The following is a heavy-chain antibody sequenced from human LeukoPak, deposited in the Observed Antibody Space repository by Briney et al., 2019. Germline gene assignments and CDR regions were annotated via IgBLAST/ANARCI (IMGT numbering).Heavy chain of an antibody. V-gene: IGHV3-7*01. CDR3: ARDAKYYYGSGSHEDY. Sequence: GGSLRLSCAASGFTFSSYWMSWVRQAPGKGLEWVANIKQDGSEKYYVDSVKGRFTISRDNAKNSLYLQMNSLRAEDTAVYYCARDAKYYYGSGSHEDYWGQGTLVTVSS. J-gene: IGHJ4*02. D-gene: IGHD3-10*01. CDR1: GFTFSSYW. CDR2: IKQDGSEK.